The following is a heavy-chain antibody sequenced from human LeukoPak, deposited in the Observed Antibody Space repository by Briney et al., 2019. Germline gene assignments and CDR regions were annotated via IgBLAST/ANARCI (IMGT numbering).Heavy chain of an antibody. J-gene: IGHJ5*02. V-gene: IGHV1-24*01. Sequence: GASVKVSCKVSGYTLTELSMHWVRQAPGKGLEWMGGFDPEDGETIYAQRFQGRVTMTEDTSTDTAYMELSSLRSEDTAVYYCATAGPYSTGWFDPWGQGTLVTVSS. CDR3: ATAGPYSTGWFDP. D-gene: IGHD2-8*02. CDR2: FDPEDGET. CDR1: GYTLTELS.